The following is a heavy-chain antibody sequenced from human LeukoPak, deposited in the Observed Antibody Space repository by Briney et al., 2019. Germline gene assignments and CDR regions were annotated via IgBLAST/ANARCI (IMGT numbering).Heavy chain of an antibody. CDR3: ATKTNYYYYGMDV. Sequence: SVKVSCKASGYTFTSYYMHWVRQAPGQGLEWMGRIIPILGIANYAQKFQGRVTITADKSTSTAYMELSSLRSEDTAVYYCATKTNYYYYGMDVWGQGTTVTVSS. V-gene: IGHV1-69*02. CDR1: GYTFTSYY. CDR2: IIPILGIA. J-gene: IGHJ6*02.